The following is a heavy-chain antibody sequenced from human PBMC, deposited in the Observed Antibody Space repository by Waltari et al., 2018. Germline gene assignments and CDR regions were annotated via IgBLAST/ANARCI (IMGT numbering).Heavy chain of an antibody. CDR1: GYTFTDYL. CDR3: ARELPPTGDFDS. J-gene: IGHJ4*02. Sequence: QEQLVQSGAEVKKPGASVRVSGKGSGYTFTDYLVHWVRQAPGQGLEWLGVINCDGGGTPYAPRFHGRVTMTRDPSISTAYMELSRLTSDDTAFYYCARELPPTGDFDSWGQGTLVIVSS. D-gene: IGHD3-10*01. CDR2: INCDGGGT. V-gene: IGHV1-2*02.